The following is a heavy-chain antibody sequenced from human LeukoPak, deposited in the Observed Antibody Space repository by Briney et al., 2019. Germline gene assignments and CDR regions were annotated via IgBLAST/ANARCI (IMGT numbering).Heavy chain of an antibody. CDR3: ARVDYYSGSYEDY. CDR1: GFTFSDNF. J-gene: IGHJ4*02. CDR2: IAVSSSSS. D-gene: IGHD3-10*01. Sequence: PGGSLRLSCAASGFTFSDNFMSWIRQAPGKGLEWVSYIAVSSSSSNYADSVKGRFTISRDNAKNSLYLQMNSLRAEDTAVYYCARVDYYSGSYEDYWGQGTLVTVSS. V-gene: IGHV3-11*05.